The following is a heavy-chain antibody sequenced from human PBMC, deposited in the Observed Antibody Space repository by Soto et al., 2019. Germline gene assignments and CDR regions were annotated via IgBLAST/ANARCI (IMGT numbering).Heavy chain of an antibody. D-gene: IGHD2-8*02. Sequence: HEHLVQSGAEVKRPGASLKVSCKASGYSFTGYYSHWVRQAPGQGLEWMGWINPDSGATNYAQNFQGRVPLTSDTSISTASMDLTSLTSDATAVYYCARGDYGTGGYPFPYFDYWGQGTLVIVSS. CDR3: ARGDYGTGGYPFPYFDY. J-gene: IGHJ4*02. CDR2: INPDSGAT. CDR1: GYSFTGYY. V-gene: IGHV1-2*02.